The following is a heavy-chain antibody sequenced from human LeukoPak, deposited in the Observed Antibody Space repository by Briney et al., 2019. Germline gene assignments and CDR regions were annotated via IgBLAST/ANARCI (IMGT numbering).Heavy chain of an antibody. J-gene: IGHJ3*02. CDR2: ISGSGGST. V-gene: IGHV3-23*01. CDR1: GVSFSSYA. Sequence: GGSLRLSCAASGVSFSSYAMSWVRQAPGKGLEWVLSISGSGGSTYYADSVKGRFTISRDNSKNTLYLQMNSLRAEDTAVYYCTKDRGYPRYDYGSDAFDIWGQGTMVTVSS. D-gene: IGHD5-12*01. CDR3: TKDRGYPRYDYGSDAFDI.